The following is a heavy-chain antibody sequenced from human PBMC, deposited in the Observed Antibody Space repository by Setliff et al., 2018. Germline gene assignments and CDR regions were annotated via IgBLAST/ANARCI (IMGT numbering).Heavy chain of an antibody. J-gene: IGHJ4*02. CDR1: GYTFTNYA. CDR2: IIPIFGTA. CDR3: VRGPGPSVVVAMPFDR. Sequence: SVKVSCKASGYTFTNYAISWVRQAPGQGLEWMGGIIPIFGTANYAQKFQGRVTITADESTSTAYMELSSLRSEDTAVYYCVRGPGPSVVVAMPFDRWGQGTLVTVSS. V-gene: IGHV1-69*13. D-gene: IGHD5-12*01.